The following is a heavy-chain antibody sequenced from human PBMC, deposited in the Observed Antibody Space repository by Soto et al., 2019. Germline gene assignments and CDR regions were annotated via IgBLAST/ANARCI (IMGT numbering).Heavy chain of an antibody. CDR1: GYTFTGYY. CDR3: AREILANYYDSSGYYSEFDY. CDR2: INPNSGGT. V-gene: IGHV1-2*02. J-gene: IGHJ4*02. Sequence: SVKVSCKASGYTFTGYYMHWVREAPVQGLEWMGWINPNSGGTNYAQKFQGRVTMTRDTSISTAYMELSRLRSDDTAVYYCAREILANYYDSSGYYSEFDYWGQGTLVTVSS. D-gene: IGHD3-22*01.